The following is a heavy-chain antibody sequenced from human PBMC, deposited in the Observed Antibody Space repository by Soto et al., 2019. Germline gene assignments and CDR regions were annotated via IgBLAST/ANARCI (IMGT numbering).Heavy chain of an antibody. V-gene: IGHV4-59*01. CDR2: IYYSGST. D-gene: IGHD6-19*01. CDR3: ASDRSSGWDQGYGMDV. CDR1: GGSISTYY. J-gene: IGHJ6*02. Sequence: SVTLSRTCTVSGGSISTYYWRWIRPPPGKGLEWIGYIYYSGSTSYNPSLKSRVTISVDTSKNQFSLKLRSVTAADTAVYYCASDRSSGWDQGYGMDVWGQGTTVTVSS.